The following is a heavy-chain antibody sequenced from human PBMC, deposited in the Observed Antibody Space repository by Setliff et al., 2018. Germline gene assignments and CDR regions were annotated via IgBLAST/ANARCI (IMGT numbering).Heavy chain of an antibody. CDR1: GGTLRTYA. V-gene: IGHV1-69*13. CDR2: ILPLFGSA. D-gene: IGHD3-10*01. Sequence: RASVKVSCKASGGTLRTYALNWVRQAPGQGLEWVGGILPLFGSATYARKFQGRVTITADESTSTTYMEVSSLTSEDTAEYFCARGPISGSGTYYGADWGQGTLVTVSS. J-gene: IGHJ4*02. CDR3: ARGPISGSGTYYGAD.